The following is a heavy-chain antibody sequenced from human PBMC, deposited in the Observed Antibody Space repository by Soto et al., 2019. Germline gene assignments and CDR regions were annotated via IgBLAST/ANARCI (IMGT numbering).Heavy chain of an antibody. CDR2: IWYDGSIK. J-gene: IGHJ4*02. CDR1: GFTFSSYG. CDR3: ARDLEGPMVAAAEAPDY. D-gene: IGHD2-15*01. Sequence: QVQLVESGGGVVQPGRSLRLSCAASGFTFSSYGMHWVRQAPGKGLEWVAVIWYDGSIKYNADSVKGRFSISRDNSKNTLFLQMNSLRAEDTAVYYCARDLEGPMVAAAEAPDYWGQGTLVTVSS. V-gene: IGHV3-33*01.